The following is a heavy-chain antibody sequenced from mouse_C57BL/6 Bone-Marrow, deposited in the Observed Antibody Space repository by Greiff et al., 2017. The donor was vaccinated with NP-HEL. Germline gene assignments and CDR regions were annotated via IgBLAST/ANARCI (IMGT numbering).Heavy chain of an antibody. CDR3: ARQTNYGSDYYFDY. D-gene: IGHD1-1*01. J-gene: IGHJ2*01. CDR2: ISSGGSYT. Sequence: EVQVVESGGDLVKPGGSLKLSCAASGFTFSSYGMSWVRQTPDKRLEWVATISSGGSYTYYPDSVKGRFTISRDNAKNTLYLQMSSLKSEDTAMYYCARQTNYGSDYYFDYWGQGTTLTVSS. CDR1: GFTFSSYG. V-gene: IGHV5-6*01.